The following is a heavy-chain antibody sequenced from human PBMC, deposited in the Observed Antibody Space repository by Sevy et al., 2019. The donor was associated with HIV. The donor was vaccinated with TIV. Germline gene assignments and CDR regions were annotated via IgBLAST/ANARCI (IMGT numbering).Heavy chain of an antibody. V-gene: IGHV3-30*02. J-gene: IGHJ4*02. CDR1: GFTFSIYG. Sequence: GGSLRLSCAASGFTFSIYGMHWVRQAPGKGLEWVACIRYDGSTKYYADSVKGRFTISRDNSKNTLYLQMNGLRAEDTAVYYCAKDLTGRYSSSSGDFDYWGQGTLVTVSS. D-gene: IGHD6-6*01. CDR2: IRYDGSTK. CDR3: AKDLTGRYSSSSGDFDY.